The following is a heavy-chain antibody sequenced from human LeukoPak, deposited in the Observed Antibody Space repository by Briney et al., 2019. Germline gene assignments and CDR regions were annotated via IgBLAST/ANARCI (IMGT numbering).Heavy chain of an antibody. CDR3: ARIYSSSSGEWFDP. CDR2: INHSGST. Sequence: SETLSLTCAVYGGSFSGYYWSWIRQPPGKGLEWIGEINHSGSTNYNPSLKSQVTISVDTSKNQFSLKLSSVTAADTAVYYCARIYSSSSGEWFDPWGQGTLVTVSS. J-gene: IGHJ5*02. CDR1: GGSFSGYY. V-gene: IGHV4-34*01. D-gene: IGHD6-6*01.